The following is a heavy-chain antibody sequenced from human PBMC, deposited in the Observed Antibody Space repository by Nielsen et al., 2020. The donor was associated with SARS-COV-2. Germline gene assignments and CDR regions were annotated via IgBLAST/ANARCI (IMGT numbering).Heavy chain of an antibody. CDR3: ARHYYDSSGYGACFDY. D-gene: IGHD3-22*01. V-gene: IGHV3-11*03. J-gene: IGHJ4*02. Sequence: LSLTCAASGFTFSDYYMSWIRQAPGKGLEWVSYISSSSSYTNYADSVKGRFTISRDNAKNSLYLQMNSLRAEDTAVYYCARHYYDSSGYGACFDYWGQGTLVTVSS. CDR1: GFTFSDYY. CDR2: ISSSSSYT.